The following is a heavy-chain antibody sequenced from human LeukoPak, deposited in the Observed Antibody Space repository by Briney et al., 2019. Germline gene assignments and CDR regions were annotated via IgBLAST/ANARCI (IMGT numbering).Heavy chain of an antibody. V-gene: IGHV1-46*01. CDR1: GYTFTSFY. J-gene: IGHJ6*02. Sequence: ASVKVSCKASGYTFTSFYMHWVRQAPGQGLEWMGIINPRGGSATSAQKFQGRVTLTRDTSTSTVYMELSSLRSEDTAVYYCAREVTNFGSSYYYYYGMDVWGQGTTVTVSS. CDR2: INPRGGSA. CDR3: AREVTNFGSSYYYYYGMDV. D-gene: IGHD6-6*01.